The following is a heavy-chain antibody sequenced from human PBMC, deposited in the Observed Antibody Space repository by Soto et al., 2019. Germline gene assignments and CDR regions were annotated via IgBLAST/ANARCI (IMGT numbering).Heavy chain of an antibody. CDR1: GFTFSSYA. D-gene: IGHD6-13*01. V-gene: IGHV3-23*01. CDR3: AKRGGYSSSWYRY. J-gene: IGHJ4*02. CDR2: ISGSGGST. Sequence: EVQLLESGGGLVQPGGSLRLSCAASGFTFSSYAMSWVHQAPGKGLEWVSAISGSGGSTYYADSVKGRFTISRDNSKNTLYLQMNSLRAEDTAVYYCAKRGGYSSSWYRYWGQGTLVTVSS.